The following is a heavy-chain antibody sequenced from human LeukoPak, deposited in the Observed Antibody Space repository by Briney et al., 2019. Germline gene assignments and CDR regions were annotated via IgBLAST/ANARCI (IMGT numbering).Heavy chain of an antibody. Sequence: GESLKISCKGSGYSFTSYWIAWVRQMPGKGLEWMGIIYPGDSTTRYSPSFQGQVTISADKSISTAYLQWSSLKASDTAMYYCARSDGSSWRSYYYMDVWGTGTTVTVSS. V-gene: IGHV5-51*01. CDR3: ARSDGSSWRSYYYMDV. J-gene: IGHJ6*03. CDR2: IYPGDSTT. CDR1: GYSFTSYW. D-gene: IGHD6-13*01.